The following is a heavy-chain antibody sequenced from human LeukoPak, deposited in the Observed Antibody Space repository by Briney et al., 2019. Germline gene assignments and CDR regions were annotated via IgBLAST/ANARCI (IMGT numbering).Heavy chain of an antibody. J-gene: IGHJ4*02. Sequence: ASVKVSCKVSGYTLTELSMHWVRQAPGKGLEWMGGFDPEDGETIYAQKFQGRVTMTEDTSTDTAYMELSSLRSEDPAVYYCATYPESVYGGNSYENFDYWGQGTLVTVSS. D-gene: IGHD4-23*01. V-gene: IGHV1-24*01. CDR1: GYTLTELS. CDR3: ATYPESVYGGNSYENFDY. CDR2: FDPEDGET.